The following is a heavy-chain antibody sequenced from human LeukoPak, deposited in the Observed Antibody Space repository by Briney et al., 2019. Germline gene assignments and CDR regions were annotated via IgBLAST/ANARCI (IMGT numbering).Heavy chain of an antibody. J-gene: IGHJ6*03. CDR2: IKQDGSEK. V-gene: IGHV3-7*01. Sequence: GGSLRLSCATSGFTFSSYWMSWVRQAPGKGLEWVANIKQDGSEKYYVDSVKGRFTISRDNAKNSLYLQMNSLRAEDTAVYYCAKDWKAPGRYMDVWGKGTTVTVSS. D-gene: IGHD1-1*01. CDR3: AKDWKAPGRYMDV. CDR1: GFTFSSYW.